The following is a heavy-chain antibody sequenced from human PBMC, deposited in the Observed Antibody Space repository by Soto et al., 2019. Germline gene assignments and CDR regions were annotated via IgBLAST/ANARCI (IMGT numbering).Heavy chain of an antibody. D-gene: IGHD3-10*01. CDR3: ARGPYGSGSYSYSDY. CDR2: TSSQGGYI. V-gene: IGHV3-21*01. CDR1: GFTFSSYS. J-gene: IGHJ4*02. Sequence: EVQLVESGGGLVKPGGSLRLSCAASGFTFSSYSMNWVRQAPGKGLEWVSSTSSQGGYIYYADSVKGRFTISRDNAKNALYLQMNSLRAEYTAVYYCARGPYGSGSYSYSDYWGQGILVTVSS.